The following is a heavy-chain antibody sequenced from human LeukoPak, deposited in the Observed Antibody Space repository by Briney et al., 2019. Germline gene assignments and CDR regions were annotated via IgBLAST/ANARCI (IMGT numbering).Heavy chain of an antibody. J-gene: IGHJ4*02. V-gene: IGHV3-23*01. Sequence: GRSLRLSCAASGFTFSSYGMHWVRQAPGKGLEWVSVISTSGYNTYYADSVKGRFTISRDNSKTTLYLQMNSLRAEDTAVYYCAKAREGWLQPRAAFDYWGQGTLVTVSS. CDR1: GFTFSSYG. D-gene: IGHD5-24*01. CDR3: AKAREGWLQPRAAFDY. CDR2: ISTSGYNT.